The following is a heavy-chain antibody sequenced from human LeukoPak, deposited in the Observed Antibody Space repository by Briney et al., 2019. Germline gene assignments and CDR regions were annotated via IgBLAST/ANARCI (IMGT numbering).Heavy chain of an antibody. CDR3: ATFPRSSTSFNFDY. J-gene: IGHJ4*02. D-gene: IGHD2-2*01. CDR1: GFTFSDYA. V-gene: IGHV3-23*01. Sequence: GGSLRLSCAASGFTFSDYAMTWVRQAPGKGPEWVSTINGGGGSKYFADSVKGRFTISRDNSKNSLYLQMNSLRAEDTAVYYCATFPRSSTSFNFDYWGQGTLVTVSS. CDR2: INGGGGSK.